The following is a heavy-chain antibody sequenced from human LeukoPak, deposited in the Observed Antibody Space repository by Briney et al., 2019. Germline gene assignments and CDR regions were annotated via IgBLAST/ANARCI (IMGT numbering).Heavy chain of an antibody. CDR3: ARGPFYYDSSGYYSFDY. CDR1: GFTLSSYY. V-gene: IGHV3-21*01. Sequence: GGSLRVSCVVSGFTLSSYYMNWVRQAPGKGLEWVSSISSSRTYIYYADSVKGRFTISRDNAKNSLYLQMNSLRAEDTAVYYCARGPFYYDSSGYYSFDYWGQGTLVTVSS. CDR2: ISSSRTYI. J-gene: IGHJ4*02. D-gene: IGHD3-22*01.